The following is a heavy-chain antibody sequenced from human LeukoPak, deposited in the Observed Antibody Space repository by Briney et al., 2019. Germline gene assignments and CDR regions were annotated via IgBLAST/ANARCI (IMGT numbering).Heavy chain of an antibody. Sequence: TLSLTCAVSGGSISSGCYSWSWIRQPPGKGLEWIGYIYPSGSTYYNPSLKSRVTISVDRSKNHFSLKLSSVTAADTAVYYCARGTGSGTGWFDPWGQGTLVTVSS. CDR3: ARGTGSGTGWFDP. D-gene: IGHD3-10*01. CDR1: GGSISSGCYS. J-gene: IGHJ5*02. V-gene: IGHV4-30-2*01. CDR2: IYPSGST.